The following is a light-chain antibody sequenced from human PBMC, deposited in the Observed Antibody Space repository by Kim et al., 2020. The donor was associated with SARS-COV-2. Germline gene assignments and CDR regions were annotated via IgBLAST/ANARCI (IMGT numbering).Light chain of an antibody. J-gene: IGLJ3*02. CDR2: KDN. CDR1: ALPQQY. V-gene: IGLV3-25*03. CDR3: QSADSSGTWV. Sequence: VSPGQTARLTCSGKALPQQYAYWYQLKPGQDPVLVMYKDNERPSQIPARFSGSSSGTTVTLTISEVQTRDEADYYCQSADSSGTWVFGGGTQLTVL.